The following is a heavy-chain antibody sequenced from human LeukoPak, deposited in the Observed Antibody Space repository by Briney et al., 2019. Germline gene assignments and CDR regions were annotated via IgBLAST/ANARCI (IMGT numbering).Heavy chain of an antibody. D-gene: IGHD3-10*01. Sequence: SETLSLTCTVSGGSISSYYWSWIRQPPGKGLEWIGYIYSSGSTNYNPSLKSRVTISVDTSKNQFSLKLSSVTAADTAVYYCARDPPGSGSYYDYWGQGTLVTVSS. CDR2: IYSSGST. J-gene: IGHJ4*02. CDR1: GGSISSYY. CDR3: ARDPPGSGSYYDY. V-gene: IGHV4-59*01.